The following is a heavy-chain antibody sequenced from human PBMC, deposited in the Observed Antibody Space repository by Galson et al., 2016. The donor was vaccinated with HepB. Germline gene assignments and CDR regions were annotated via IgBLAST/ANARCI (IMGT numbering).Heavy chain of an antibody. V-gene: IGHV3-21*03. CDR1: GFSFSNFG. CDR3: ARGFLQRTLDL. D-gene: IGHD2/OR15-2a*01. CDR2: ISSSSAHI. Sequence: SLRLSCAASGFSFSNFGMNWVRQAPEKGLEWVASISSSSAHIYYSDSVKGRLTISRDNAKNSLSPQLDSLRVEDSGVYYCARGFLQRTLDLWGPGTLISVSS. J-gene: IGHJ4*02.